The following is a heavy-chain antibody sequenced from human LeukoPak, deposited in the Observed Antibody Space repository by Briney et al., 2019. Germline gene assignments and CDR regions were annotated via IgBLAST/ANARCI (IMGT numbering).Heavy chain of an antibody. D-gene: IGHD2-15*01. CDR3: ARVLVDCSGGSCYYSDY. J-gene: IGHJ4*02. Sequence: SETLSLTCTVSGGSISSSSYYWGWIRQPPGKGLEWIGSIYYSGSTYYNPSLKSRLTISVDTSKNQFSLKLSSVTAADTAVYYCARVLVDCSGGSCYYSDYWGQGTLVTVSS. CDR2: IYYSGST. V-gene: IGHV4-39*07. CDR1: GGSISSSSYY.